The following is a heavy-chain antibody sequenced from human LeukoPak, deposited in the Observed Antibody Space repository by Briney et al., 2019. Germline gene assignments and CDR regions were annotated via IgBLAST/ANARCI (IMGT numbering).Heavy chain of an antibody. J-gene: IGHJ6*02. V-gene: IGHV3-74*01. CDR2: IKTDGSVT. Sequence: SGGSLRLSCAVSGFTFNNHWMHWVRQAPGKGLVWVSRIKTDGSVTNYADSVEGRFTISRDNAKNTLYLQMNSLRVEDTAVYYCARGISMDVWGQGTTVTVS. CDR3: ARGISMDV. CDR1: GFTFNNHW.